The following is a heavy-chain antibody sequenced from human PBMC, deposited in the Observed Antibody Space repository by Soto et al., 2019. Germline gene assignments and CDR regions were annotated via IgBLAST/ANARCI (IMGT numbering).Heavy chain of an antibody. CDR3: ARERGDYYFDY. J-gene: IGHJ4*02. Sequence: GASVKVSCKASGGAFSSYTISWVRQAPGQGLEWMGRIIPILGIANYAQKFQGRVTITADKSTSTAYMELSSLRSEDTAVYYCARERGDYYFDYWGQGTLVTVSS. CDR2: IIPILGIA. D-gene: IGHD2-21*02. CDR1: GGAFSSYT. V-gene: IGHV1-69*04.